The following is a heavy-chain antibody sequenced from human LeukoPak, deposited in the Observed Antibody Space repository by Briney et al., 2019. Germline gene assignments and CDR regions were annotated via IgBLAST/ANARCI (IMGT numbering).Heavy chain of an antibody. Sequence: GGSLRLSCAASGFTFSDYYVSWIRQAPGKGLEWVSYISSSGSTIYYADSVKGRFTISRDNAKNSLYLQMNSLRAEDTAVYYCARSVVVVAATDYYGMDVWGQGTTVTVSS. J-gene: IGHJ6*02. D-gene: IGHD2-15*01. CDR1: GFTFSDYY. V-gene: IGHV3-11*01. CDR2: ISSSGSTI. CDR3: ARSVVVVAATDYYGMDV.